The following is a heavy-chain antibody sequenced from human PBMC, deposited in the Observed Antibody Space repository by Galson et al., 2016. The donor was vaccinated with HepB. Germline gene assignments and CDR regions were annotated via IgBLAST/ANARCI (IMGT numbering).Heavy chain of an antibody. CDR3: AKMPPLDLGMGDSSGYPHYGMDV. J-gene: IGHJ6*02. D-gene: IGHD3-22*01. CDR2: ISSSSSYT. CDR1: GFTFSTYN. Sequence: SLRLSCAASGFTFSTYNMNWVRQAPGKGLEWVSSISSSSSYTFYANSVKGRFTISRDNSKNTLYLQMNSLRAEDTAVYYCAKMPPLDLGMGDSSGYPHYGMDVWGQGTTVTVSS. V-gene: IGHV3-21*04.